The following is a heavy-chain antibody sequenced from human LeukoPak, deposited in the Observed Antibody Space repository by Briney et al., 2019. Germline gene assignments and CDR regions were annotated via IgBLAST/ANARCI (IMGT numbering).Heavy chain of an antibody. J-gene: IGHJ3*02. D-gene: IGHD2-2*03. V-gene: IGHV1-3*01. CDR3: ARSGYCSSTSCYRTYAFDI. CDR2: INAGNGNT. Sequence: ASVKVSCKASGYTFTSYAMHWVRQAPGQRLEWMGWINAGNGNTKYSLTFQGRVTITRDTSASTAYMELSSLRSDDTAVYYCARSGYCSSTSCYRTYAFDIWGQGTMVTVSS. CDR1: GYTFTSYA.